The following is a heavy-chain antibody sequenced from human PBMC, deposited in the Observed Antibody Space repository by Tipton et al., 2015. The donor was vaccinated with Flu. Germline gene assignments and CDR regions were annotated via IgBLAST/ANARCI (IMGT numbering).Heavy chain of an antibody. CDR3: ARGSGYAGDY. J-gene: IGHJ4*02. V-gene: IGHV1-18*01. CDR1: GYTFTSYG. Sequence: QSGAEVKKPGASAKVSCKASGYTFTSYGVSWVRQAPGQGLEWMGWISGNNDYTNYAQKFQGRVTMTTDTSTGTAYMELRSLRSDDTAVYYCARGSGYAGDYFGQGTLVTVSS. CDR2: ISGNNDYT. D-gene: IGHD5-12*01.